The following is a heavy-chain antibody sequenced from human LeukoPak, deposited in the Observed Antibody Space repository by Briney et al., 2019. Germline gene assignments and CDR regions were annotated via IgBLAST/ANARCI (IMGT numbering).Heavy chain of an antibody. D-gene: IGHD5-18*01. CDR1: GGSISSYY. CDR3: ARENDRYGRIDY. Sequence: SETLSLTCTVSGGSISSYYWSWIRQPPGKGLEWIGYIYYSGSTNYNPSLKSRVSISMDTSKNQFSLRLRSVTAADTAVYYCARENDRYGRIDYWGQGTLVTVSS. J-gene: IGHJ4*02. V-gene: IGHV4-59*01. CDR2: IYYSGST.